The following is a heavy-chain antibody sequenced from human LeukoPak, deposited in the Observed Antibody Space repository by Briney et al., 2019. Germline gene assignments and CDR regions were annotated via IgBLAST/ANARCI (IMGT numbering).Heavy chain of an antibody. J-gene: IGHJ3*02. CDR2: ITNSGSRI. CDR3: ARAFNDAFDI. CDR1: GFTFRDYY. Sequence: SGGSLRLSCAASGFTFRDYYMGWIRQAPGKGLEWASYITNSGSRIYTADSVKGRFTISRDNAKNSLYLQMNSLRAEDTAVYYCARAFNDAFDIWGQGTMVTASS. V-gene: IGHV3-11*04.